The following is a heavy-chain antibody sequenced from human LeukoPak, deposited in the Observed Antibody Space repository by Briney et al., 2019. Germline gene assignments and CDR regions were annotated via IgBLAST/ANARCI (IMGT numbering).Heavy chain of an antibody. J-gene: IGHJ4*02. D-gene: IGHD3-9*01. CDR2: ISGSGGSA. V-gene: IGHV3-23*01. Sequence: GGSLRLSCAASGFTFSSYVMSWVRQAPGKGLEWVSAISGSGGSAYYADSVKGRFTISRDNSKNTLYLQMNSLRAEDTAVYYCAKIPYYDISTGYLDYWGQGTLVTVSS. CDR1: GFTFSSYV. CDR3: AKIPYYDISTGYLDY.